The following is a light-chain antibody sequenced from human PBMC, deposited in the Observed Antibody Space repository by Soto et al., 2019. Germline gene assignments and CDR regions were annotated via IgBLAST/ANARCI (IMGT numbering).Light chain of an antibody. J-gene: IGKJ4*01. Sequence: EIALTQSPGTLSSSPGERATLSCRASQSVSSNYLAWYQQKPGQAPRLLIYGASSRAAGIPDRFSGSGSGTDFTLTISRLEPEDFAVFFCQQYGSSPLTFGGGTKVDIK. CDR1: QSVSSNY. CDR2: GAS. CDR3: QQYGSSPLT. V-gene: IGKV3-20*01.